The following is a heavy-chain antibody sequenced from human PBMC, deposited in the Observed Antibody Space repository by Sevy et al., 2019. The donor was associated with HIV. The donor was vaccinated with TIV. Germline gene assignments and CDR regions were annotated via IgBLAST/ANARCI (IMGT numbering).Heavy chain of an antibody. V-gene: IGHV3-30*18. CDR3: AKIPIPGDAFDI. D-gene: IGHD2-21*01. CDR1: GFTFSSYG. J-gene: IGHJ3*02. Sequence: GGSLRLSCAASGFTFSSYGMHWVRQAPGKGLEWVAVISYDGSNKYYADSVKGRFTISRDNSKNTLYLQMNSLRAEDTAVYYFAKIPIPGDAFDIWGQGTMVTVSS. CDR2: ISYDGSNK.